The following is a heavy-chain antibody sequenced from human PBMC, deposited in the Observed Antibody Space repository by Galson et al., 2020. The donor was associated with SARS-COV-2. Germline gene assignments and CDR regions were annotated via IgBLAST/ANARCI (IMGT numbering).Heavy chain of an antibody. CDR2: IRGDGSET. V-gene: IGHV3-7*01. D-gene: IGHD3-22*01. Sequence: LGESLKISCAVSGFTFNDYWMSWVRQAPGKGLEWVANIRGDGSETNHADSVKGRFSISRDNAVDTLYLQMNSLRVEDTAVYYCTREGWQGGYWGQGTRVTVSS. CDR1: GFTFNDYW. J-gene: IGHJ4*02. CDR3: TREGWQGGY.